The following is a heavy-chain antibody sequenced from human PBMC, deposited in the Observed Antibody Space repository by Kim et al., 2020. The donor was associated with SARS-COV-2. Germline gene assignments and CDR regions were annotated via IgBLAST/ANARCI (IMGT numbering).Heavy chain of an antibody. V-gene: IGHV3-74*01. D-gene: IGHD2-21*01. CDR3: ARDVSGEDDH. J-gene: IGHJ4*02. Sequence: TDYADSVKGRFTISRENAEKTLYLQMNSLTGEDTAVYYCARDVSGEDDHWGQGTLVTVSS. CDR2: T.